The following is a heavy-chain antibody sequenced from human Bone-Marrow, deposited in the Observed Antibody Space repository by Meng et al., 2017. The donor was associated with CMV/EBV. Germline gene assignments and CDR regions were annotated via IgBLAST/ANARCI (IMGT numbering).Heavy chain of an antibody. CDR1: GFTFSSYW. Sequence: ETLSLTCAASGFTFSSYWMSWVRQALGKGLECVANIKQDGSEKYYVDSVKGRFTISRDNAKNSLYLQMNSLRAEDTAVYYCYTYDFWSGYSFGIYYYGMDVWGQGTTVTVSS. CDR3: YTYDFWSGYSFGIYYYGMDV. D-gene: IGHD3-3*01. V-gene: IGHV3-7*01. J-gene: IGHJ6*02. CDR2: IKQDGSEK.